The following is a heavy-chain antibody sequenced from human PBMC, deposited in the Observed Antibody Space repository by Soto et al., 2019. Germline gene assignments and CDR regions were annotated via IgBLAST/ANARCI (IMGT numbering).Heavy chain of an antibody. CDR1: RVTFSKFI. Sequence: QVQLEQSGGEVKKPGSSVKVSCKASRVTFSKFIVTWVRQAPGLGLAWVGGIIPIFGTANYAQKFQGRVTITADESTSTSYMEVNNLRSEDTAVYYCAKVRYSSPIGYYYGRDVWGQGTTVTVSS. CDR2: IIPIFGTA. J-gene: IGHJ6*02. V-gene: IGHV1-69*01. CDR3: AKVRYSSPIGYYYGRDV. D-gene: IGHD6-19*01.